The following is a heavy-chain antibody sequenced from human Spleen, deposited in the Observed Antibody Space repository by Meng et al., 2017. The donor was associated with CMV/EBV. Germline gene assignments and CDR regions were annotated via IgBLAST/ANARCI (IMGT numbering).Heavy chain of an antibody. CDR2: INPSGGST. D-gene: IGHD4-23*01. CDR1: GYTFTSYY. J-gene: IGHJ4*02. CDR3: ARGGYGGNFDY. V-gene: IGHV1-46*01. Sequence: SFKASGYTFTSYYMHWVRQAPGQGLEWMGIINPSGGSTSYAQKFQGRVTMTRDTSTSTVYMELSSLRSEDTAVYYCARGGYGGNFDYWGQGTLVTVSS.